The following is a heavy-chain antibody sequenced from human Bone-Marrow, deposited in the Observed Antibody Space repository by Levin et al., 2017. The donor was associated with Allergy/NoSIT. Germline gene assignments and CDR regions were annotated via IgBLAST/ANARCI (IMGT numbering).Heavy chain of an antibody. V-gene: IGHV3-30-3*01. CDR2: ISYAESNK. Sequence: SCAASGFIFSSYSMHWVRQAPGKGLEWVAVISYAESNKYYADSVKGRFTIARDNSKNTLYLQLSSLRVEDTAVYYCARARAYGDNIFDYWGQGTLVTVSS. D-gene: IGHD4-17*01. CDR3: ARARAYGDNIFDY. CDR1: GFIFSSYS. J-gene: IGHJ4*02.